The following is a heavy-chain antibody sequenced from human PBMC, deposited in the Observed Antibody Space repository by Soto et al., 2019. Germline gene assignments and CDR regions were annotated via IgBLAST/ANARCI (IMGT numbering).Heavy chain of an antibody. V-gene: IGHV4-34*01. CDR2: INHSGST. D-gene: IGHD6-19*01. CDR1: GGSFSGYY. J-gene: IGHJ4*02. Sequence: SETLSLTCAVYGGSFSGYYWSWIRQPPGKGLEWIGEINHSGSTNYNPSLKSRVTISVDTSKNQFSLKLSSVTAADTAVYYCARRTQWLFGLDYWGQRTVVT. CDR3: ARRTQWLFGLDY.